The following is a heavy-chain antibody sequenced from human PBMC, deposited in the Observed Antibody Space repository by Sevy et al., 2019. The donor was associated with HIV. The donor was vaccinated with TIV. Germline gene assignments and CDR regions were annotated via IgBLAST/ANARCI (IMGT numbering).Heavy chain of an antibody. CDR2: ISGSGGST. CDR1: GFTFSSYA. D-gene: IGHD6-13*01. V-gene: IGHV3-23*01. CDR3: AREKAAGRYYYYGMDV. Sequence: GGSLRLSCAASGFTFSSYAMSWVRQAPGKGLEWVSAISGSGGSTYYADSVKGQFTISRDNSKNTLYLQMNSLRAEDTAVYYCAREKAAGRYYYYGMDVWGQGTTVTVSS. J-gene: IGHJ6*02.